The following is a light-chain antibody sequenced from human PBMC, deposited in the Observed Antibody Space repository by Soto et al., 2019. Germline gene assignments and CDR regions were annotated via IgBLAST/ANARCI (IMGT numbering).Light chain of an antibody. Sequence: QSVLTQPASVSGSPGQSTTISCTGTSSDVGGYNYVSWYQQHPGKAPKLMIYEVSNRPSGVSNRFSGSKSGNTASLTISGLQAEDEADYSCSSYTSSSTLVFGTGTKVTVL. CDR1: SSDVGGYNY. J-gene: IGLJ1*01. CDR3: SSYTSSSTLV. CDR2: EVS. V-gene: IGLV2-14*01.